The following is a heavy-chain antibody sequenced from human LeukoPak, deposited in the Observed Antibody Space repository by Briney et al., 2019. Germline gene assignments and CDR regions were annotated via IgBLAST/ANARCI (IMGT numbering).Heavy chain of an antibody. Sequence: GGSLRLSCAASGFTFSGSAMHWVRQASGKGLEWVGRIRSKANNYATGYAASVKGRFTISRDDSKNTLYLQMNSLRAEDTALYYCAKETTSAWYATMVDYWGQGTLVTVSS. CDR2: IRSKANNYAT. D-gene: IGHD6-19*01. V-gene: IGHV3-73*01. J-gene: IGHJ4*02. CDR3: AKETTSAWYATMVDY. CDR1: GFTFSGSA.